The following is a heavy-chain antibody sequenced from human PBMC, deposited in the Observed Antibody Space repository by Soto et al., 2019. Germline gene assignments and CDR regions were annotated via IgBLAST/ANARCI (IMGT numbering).Heavy chain of an antibody. CDR2: IYYSGST. Sequence: SETLSLTCTVSGGSSSSSSYYWGWIRQPPGKGLEWIGSIYYSGSTYYNPSLKSRVTISVDTSKNQFSLKLSSVTAADTAVYYCARHNNGMDVWGQGTTVTVSS. V-gene: IGHV4-39*01. CDR1: GGSSSSSSYY. CDR3: ARHNNGMDV. J-gene: IGHJ6*02.